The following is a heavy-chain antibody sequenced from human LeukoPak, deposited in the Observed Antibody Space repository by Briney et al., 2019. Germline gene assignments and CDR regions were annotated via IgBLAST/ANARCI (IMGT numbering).Heavy chain of an antibody. CDR3: ARVGYNWNDSGSPNAFDI. V-gene: IGHV4-59*08. J-gene: IGHJ3*02. CDR2: IYYSGST. CDR1: GGSISSYY. Sequence: KPSETLSLTCTVSGGSISSYYWSWIRQPPGKGLEWIGYIYYSGSTNYNPSLKSRVTISVDTSKNQFSLKLSSVTAADTAVYYCARVGYNWNDSGSPNAFDIWGQGTMVTVSS. D-gene: IGHD1-1*01.